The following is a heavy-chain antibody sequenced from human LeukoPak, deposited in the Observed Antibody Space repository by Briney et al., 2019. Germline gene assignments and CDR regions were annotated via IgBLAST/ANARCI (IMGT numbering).Heavy chain of an antibody. CDR2: IYYSGST. D-gene: IGHD3-10*01. V-gene: IGHV4-59*01. Sequence: SETLSLTCTVSGGSISSYYWSWIRQPPGKGLEWIGYIYYSGSTYYNPSLKSRVTISVDTSKNQFSLKLSSVTAADTAVYYCARHMVRGVHAFDIWGQGTMVTVSS. CDR3: ARHMVRGVHAFDI. J-gene: IGHJ3*02. CDR1: GGSISSYY.